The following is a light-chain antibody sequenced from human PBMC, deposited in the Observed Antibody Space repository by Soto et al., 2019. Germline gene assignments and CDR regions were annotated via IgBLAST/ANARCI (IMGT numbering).Light chain of an antibody. CDR3: QQTHSLPLS. V-gene: IGKV1-12*01. CDR1: QSISSW. Sequence: DIQMTQSPSTLSASLGDRVSITCRASQSISSWLAWYQQKPGKVPKLLIYATSSLHSGVPSRFSGSGSGTDFTLSISSLQPEDFATYYCQQTHSLPLSFGPGTKVDIK. CDR2: ATS. J-gene: IGKJ3*01.